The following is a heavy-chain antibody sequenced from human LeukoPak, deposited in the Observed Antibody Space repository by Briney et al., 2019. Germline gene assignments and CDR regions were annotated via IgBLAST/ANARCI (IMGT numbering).Heavy chain of an antibody. CDR3: ARTPDQRYYMDV. CDR2: IYYSGST. V-gene: IGHV4-39*01. CDR1: GGSISSSSYY. Sequence: SETLSLTCTVSGGSISSSSYYWGWIRQPPGKGLGWIGSIYYSGSTYYNPSLKSRVTISVDTSKNQFSLKLSSVTAADTAVYYCARTPDQRYYMDVWGKGTTVTVSS. D-gene: IGHD2-2*01. J-gene: IGHJ6*03.